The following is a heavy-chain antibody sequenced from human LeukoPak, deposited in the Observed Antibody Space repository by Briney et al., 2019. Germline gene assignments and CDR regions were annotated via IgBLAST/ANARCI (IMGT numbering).Heavy chain of an antibody. V-gene: IGHV3-23*01. CDR3: AKDLRRGGPTDY. Sequence: GGSLRLSCAASGFAFSSYGMSWVRQAPGKGLEWVSGISGSGGSTYYADSVKGRFTISRDNSKNTLYVQMNSLRAEDTAVYYCAKDLRRGGPTDYWGQGTLVTVSS. J-gene: IGHJ4*02. CDR1: GFAFSSYG. CDR2: ISGSGGST. D-gene: IGHD5-12*01.